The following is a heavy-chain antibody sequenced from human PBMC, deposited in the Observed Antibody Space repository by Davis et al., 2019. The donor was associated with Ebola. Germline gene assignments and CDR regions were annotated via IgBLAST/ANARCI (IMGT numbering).Heavy chain of an antibody. CDR3: ARGLGGQLLWFGELLGRSSGMDV. J-gene: IGHJ6*04. Sequence: ASVKVSCKASRGTFSSYTIDWVRQAPGQGLEWMGWINTNTGNPTYAQGFTGRFVFSLDTSVSTAYLQISSLKAEDTAVYYYARGLGGQLLWFGELLGRSSGMDVWGKGTTVTVSS. V-gene: IGHV7-4-1*02. CDR2: INTNTGNP. CDR1: RGTFSSYT. D-gene: IGHD3-10*01.